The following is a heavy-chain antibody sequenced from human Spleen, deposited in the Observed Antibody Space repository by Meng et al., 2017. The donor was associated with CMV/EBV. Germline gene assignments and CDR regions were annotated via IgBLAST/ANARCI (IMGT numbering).Heavy chain of an antibody. CDR3: AGANYDFWSGYYSGNFDY. Sequence: GGSLRLSCAASGFTFSSYTMNWVRQAPGKGLEWVSSISSSSSYIYYADSVKDRFTISRDNTKNSLFLQMDSLRAEDTAVYYCAGANYDFWSGYYSGNFDYWGQGTLVTAS. CDR2: ISSSSSYI. CDR1: GFTFSSYT. J-gene: IGHJ4*02. V-gene: IGHV3-21*01. D-gene: IGHD3-3*01.